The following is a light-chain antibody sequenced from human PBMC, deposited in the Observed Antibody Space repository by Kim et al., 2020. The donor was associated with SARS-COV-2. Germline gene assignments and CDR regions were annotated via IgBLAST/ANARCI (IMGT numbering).Light chain of an antibody. CDR3: QVWDSSSDHVV. CDR1: NIGSKS. Sequence: APGKTARLTCGGNNIGSKSVHWYQQKPGQAPVLVVYDDSDRPSGIPERFSGSNSGNTAALTISRVEAGDEADYYCQVWDSSSDHVVFGGGTQLTVL. V-gene: IGLV3-21*03. J-gene: IGLJ2*01. CDR2: DDS.